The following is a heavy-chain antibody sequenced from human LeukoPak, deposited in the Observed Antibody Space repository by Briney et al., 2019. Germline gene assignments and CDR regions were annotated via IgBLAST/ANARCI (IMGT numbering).Heavy chain of an antibody. J-gene: IGHJ4*02. D-gene: IGHD6-13*01. CDR1: GFTFSSYS. Sequence: GGSLRLSCAASGFTFSSYSMNWVRQAPGKGLEWVSSISGSSSYIYYADSVKGRFTISRDNAKNSLYPQMNSLRAEDTAVYYCVRDNPRQQGFAYWGQGTLVTVSS. V-gene: IGHV3-21*01. CDR3: VRDNPRQQGFAY. CDR2: ISGSSSYI.